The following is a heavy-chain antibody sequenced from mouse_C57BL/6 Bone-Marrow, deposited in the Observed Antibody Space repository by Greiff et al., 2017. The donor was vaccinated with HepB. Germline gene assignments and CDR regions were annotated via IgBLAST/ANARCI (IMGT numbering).Heavy chain of an antibody. V-gene: IGHV5-17*01. J-gene: IGHJ2*01. D-gene: IGHD2-4*01. Sequence: EVMLVESGGGLVKPGGSLKLSCAASGFTFSDYGMHWVRQAPEKGLEWVAYISSGSSTIYYADTVKGRFTISRDNAKNTLFLQMTSLRSEDTAMYYCATFYDYDENYFDYWGQGTTLTVSS. CDR2: ISSGSSTI. CDR1: GFTFSDYG. CDR3: ATFYDYDENYFDY.